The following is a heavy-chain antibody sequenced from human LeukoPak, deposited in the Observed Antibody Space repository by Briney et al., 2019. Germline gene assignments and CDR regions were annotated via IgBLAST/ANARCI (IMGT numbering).Heavy chain of an antibody. CDR2: IYSSGST. J-gene: IGHJ4*02. V-gene: IGHV4-59*01. Sequence: PSETLSLTCTVSGDSISGYYWSWIRQPPGKGLEWIGYIYSSGSTNYTPSLKSRVSISVDTSKNQFSLKLSSVTAADTAVYHCARLRRTAYFDYWGQGTLVTVSS. CDR3: ARLRRTAYFDY. CDR1: GDSISGYY.